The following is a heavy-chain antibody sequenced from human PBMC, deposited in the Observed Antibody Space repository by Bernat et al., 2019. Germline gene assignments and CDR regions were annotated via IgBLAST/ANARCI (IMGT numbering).Heavy chain of an antibody. Sequence: EVQVLASGGGLAQPGGSLRLSCAASGFPFSNYAMYWVRQAPGKGLEWVSVISYSGDSTYYADSVKGRFTISRDNSKNTLYLQMNSLRADDTAVYFCAKGGYSGTSFSWVYGMDVWGQGTTLTVSS. CDR1: GFPFSNYA. V-gene: IGHV3-23*01. D-gene: IGHD1-26*01. CDR2: ISYSGDST. J-gene: IGHJ6*02. CDR3: AKGGYSGTSFSWVYGMDV.